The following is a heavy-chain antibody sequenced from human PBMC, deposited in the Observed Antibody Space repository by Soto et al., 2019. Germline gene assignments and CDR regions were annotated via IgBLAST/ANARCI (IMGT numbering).Heavy chain of an antibody. CDR1: GYTLTELS. D-gene: IGHD3-10*01. CDR2: FDPEDGET. V-gene: IGHV1-24*01. CDR3: ATGPYYYGSAPGRNY. Sequence: ASVKVSCKVSGYTLTELSMHWVRQAPGKGLEWMGGFDPEDGETIYAQKFQGRVTMTEDTSTDTAYMELSSLRSEDTAVYYCATGPYYYGSAPGRNYWGQGTLVTVSS. J-gene: IGHJ4*02.